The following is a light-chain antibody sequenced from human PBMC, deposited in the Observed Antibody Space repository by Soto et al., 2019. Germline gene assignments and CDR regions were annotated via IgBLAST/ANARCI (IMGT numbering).Light chain of an antibody. CDR3: LQDYNYPYT. Sequence: AIQMTQSPSSLSASVGDRVTITCRASQGIRNDLDWYQQKPGKAPKLLIYATSNLQSGVPSRFSGSGSGTDFTLTISSLQPEDFATYYCLQDYNYPYTFGKGTKLEIK. J-gene: IGKJ2*01. V-gene: IGKV1-6*01. CDR2: ATS. CDR1: QGIRND.